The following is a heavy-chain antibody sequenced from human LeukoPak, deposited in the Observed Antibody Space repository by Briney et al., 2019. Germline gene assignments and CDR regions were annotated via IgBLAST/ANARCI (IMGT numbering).Heavy chain of an antibody. J-gene: IGHJ4*02. Sequence: GGSLRLSCAASGFTFSSYGMSWVRQAPGKGLEWVSAISGSGGGTYYADSVKGRFTVSRDNSKNTLYLQMNDLRPEDTAKYYCAKRNTMIRGGPCFDHWGQGLLVTVSS. CDR2: ISGSGGGT. V-gene: IGHV3-23*01. D-gene: IGHD3-10*01. CDR1: GFTFSSYG. CDR3: AKRNTMIRGGPCFDH.